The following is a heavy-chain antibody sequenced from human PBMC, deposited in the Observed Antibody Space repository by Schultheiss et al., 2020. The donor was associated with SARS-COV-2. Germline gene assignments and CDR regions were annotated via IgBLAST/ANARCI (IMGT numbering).Heavy chain of an antibody. CDR2: INGDGSNT. V-gene: IGHV3-74*01. J-gene: IGHJ6*02. Sequence: GEALKISCAASGFTFSSYWMHWVRQAPGKGLVWVSRINGDGSNTDYADSVKGRFTISRDNAKNTLYLQMNSLRAEDTAVYYCARAGQLGYGMDVWGQGTTVTVSS. CDR1: GFTFSSYW. D-gene: IGHD5-24*01. CDR3: ARAGQLGYGMDV.